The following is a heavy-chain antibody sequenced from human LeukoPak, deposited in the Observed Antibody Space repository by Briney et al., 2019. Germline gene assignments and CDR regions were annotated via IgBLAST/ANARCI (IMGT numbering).Heavy chain of an antibody. CDR3: ASDSGSYYNSFDY. J-gene: IGHJ4*02. CDR1: GYTFTGYY. CDR2: INPNSGGT. D-gene: IGHD1-26*01. V-gene: IGHV1-2*02. Sequence: ASVKVSCKASGYTFTGYYMHWVRQAPGQGLEWMGWINPNSGGTNYAQKFQGRVTMTRDTSISTAYMELSRLRSDDTAVYYCASDSGSYYNSFDYWGQGTLVTVSS.